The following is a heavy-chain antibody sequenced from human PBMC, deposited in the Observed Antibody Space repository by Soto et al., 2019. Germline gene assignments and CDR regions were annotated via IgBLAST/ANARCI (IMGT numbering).Heavy chain of an antibody. D-gene: IGHD3-3*01. J-gene: IGHJ4*02. CDR3: ARTNYDCWSGYQVPHDY. Sequence: SVNVSCKASRVTFRSYSSCWVRQAPRKGLEWMGWIIPNRGNTGYAQKFQGRVTMTTNTSISTAYMELSSLRSEDTAVYYCARTNYDCWSGYQVPHDYWGQGTLVTVSS. CDR2: IIPNRGNT. V-gene: IGHV1-8*01. CDR1: RVTFRSYS.